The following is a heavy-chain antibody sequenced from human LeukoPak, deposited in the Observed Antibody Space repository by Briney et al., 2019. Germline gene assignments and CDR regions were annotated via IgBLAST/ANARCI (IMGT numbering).Heavy chain of an antibody. V-gene: IGHV4-39*07. Sequence: PSETLSLTCTVSGGSISSSSYYWGWIRQPPGKGLEWIGSIYYSGSTYYNPSLKSRVTISVDTSKNQFSLKLSSVTAADTAVYYCQSGGDDGWNYAVANWGQGTLVTVPS. J-gene: IGHJ4*02. CDR3: QSGGDDGWNYAVAN. CDR2: IYYSGST. CDR1: GGSISSSSYY. D-gene: IGHD1-7*01.